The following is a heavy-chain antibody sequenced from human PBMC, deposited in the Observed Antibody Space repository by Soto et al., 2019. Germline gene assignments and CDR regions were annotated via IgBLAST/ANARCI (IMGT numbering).Heavy chain of an antibody. CDR3: AKVSLDCSSTSCLFDY. CDR2: ISGSGGST. J-gene: IGHJ4*02. D-gene: IGHD2-2*01. Sequence: EVQLLESGGGLVQPGGSLRLSCAASGFTFSSYAMSWVRQAPGKGLEWVSTISGSGGSTYYADSVKGRFTISRDNSKNTLYLQMNSLRAEYTAVYYCAKVSLDCSSTSCLFDYWGQGTLVTVSS. CDR1: GFTFSSYA. V-gene: IGHV3-23*01.